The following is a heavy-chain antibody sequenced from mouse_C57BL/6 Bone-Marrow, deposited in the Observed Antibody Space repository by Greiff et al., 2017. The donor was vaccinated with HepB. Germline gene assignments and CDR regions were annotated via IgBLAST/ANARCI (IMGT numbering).Heavy chain of an antibody. V-gene: IGHV1-54*01. CDR1: GYAFTNYL. Sequence: QVHVKQSGAELVRPGTSVKVSCKASGYAFTNYLIEWVKQRPGQGLEWIGVINPGSGGTNYNEKFKGKATLTADKSSSTAYMQLSSLTSEDSAVYFCARGGLYYYGSSPSYYAMDYWGQGTSVTVSS. J-gene: IGHJ4*01. CDR2: INPGSGGT. D-gene: IGHD1-1*01. CDR3: ARGGLYYYGSSPSYYAMDY.